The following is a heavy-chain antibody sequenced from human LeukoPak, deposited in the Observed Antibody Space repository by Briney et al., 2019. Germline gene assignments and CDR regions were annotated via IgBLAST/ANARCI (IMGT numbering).Heavy chain of an antibody. V-gene: IGHV3-30-3*01. CDR2: ISYDGSNK. Sequence: GSLRLSCAASGFTFSSYAMHWVRQAPGKGLEWVAVISYDGSNKYYADSVRGRFTISRDNSKNTLYLQMNSLRAEDTAVYYCARSPSWAVAGSDFDYWGQGTLVTVSS. CDR3: ARSPSWAVAGSDFDY. J-gene: IGHJ4*02. CDR1: GFTFSSYA. D-gene: IGHD6-19*01.